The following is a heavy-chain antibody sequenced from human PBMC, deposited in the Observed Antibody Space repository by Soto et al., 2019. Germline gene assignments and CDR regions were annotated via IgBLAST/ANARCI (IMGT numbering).Heavy chain of an antibody. D-gene: IGHD2-15*01. V-gene: IGHV1-69*01. CDR1: GGTFSSYA. CDR2: IIPIFGTA. CDR3: ARDHVGAASPLVWFDP. J-gene: IGHJ5*02. Sequence: QVQLVQSGAEVKKPRSSVKVSCKASGGTFSSYAISWVRQAPGQGLEWMGGIIPIFGTANYAQKFQGRVTITADESTSTAYMELSSLRSEDTAVYYCARDHVGAASPLVWFDPWGQGTLVTVSS.